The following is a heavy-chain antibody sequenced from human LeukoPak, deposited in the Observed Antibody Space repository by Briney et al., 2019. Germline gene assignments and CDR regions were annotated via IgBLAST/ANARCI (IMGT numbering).Heavy chain of an antibody. D-gene: IGHD1-26*01. CDR3: AKDRSIGTYYTFDH. V-gene: IGHV3-23*01. Sequence: GGSLRLSCTASGFTFGEYAMSWVRQDPGKGLEWVSSISASGVMTYYADSVKGRFTVSRDNSKNSLYLQMSSLTAADTAVYYCAKDRSIGTYYTFDHWGQGTLVTVSS. J-gene: IGHJ4*02. CDR1: GFTFGEYA. CDR2: ISASGVMT.